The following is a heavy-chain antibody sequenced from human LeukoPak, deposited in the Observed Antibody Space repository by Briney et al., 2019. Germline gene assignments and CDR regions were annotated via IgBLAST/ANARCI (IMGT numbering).Heavy chain of an antibody. V-gene: IGHV3-53*01. CDR2: IYSGGST. J-gene: IGHJ4*02. Sequence: GGSLRLSCAASGFTVSSNYMSWVRQAPGKGLEWVSVIYSGGSTYYADSVKGRFTISRDNSKNTLYLQMNSLRAEDTAVYYCAKDVRDIVVLIDTYMYWGQGTLVTVSS. CDR3: AKDVRDIVVLIDTYMY. CDR1: GFTVSSNY. D-gene: IGHD2-21*01.